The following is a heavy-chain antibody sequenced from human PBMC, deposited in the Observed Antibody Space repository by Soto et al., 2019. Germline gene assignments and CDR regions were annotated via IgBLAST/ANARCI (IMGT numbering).Heavy chain of an antibody. CDR1: GFSFNSHA. CDR3: AKVLSLRTSGKYYKPFFYGMDV. CDR2: INSGVDA. Sequence: GSLRLSCAASGFSFNSHAMTWVRQAPGRGLEWVAAINSGVDAFYADSVKGRFTISSDNSKDTLYLQMNSLGVEDTALYYCAKVLSLRTSGKYYKPFFYGMDVWGLGTTVTVSS. D-gene: IGHD3-10*01. J-gene: IGHJ6*02. V-gene: IGHV3-23*01.